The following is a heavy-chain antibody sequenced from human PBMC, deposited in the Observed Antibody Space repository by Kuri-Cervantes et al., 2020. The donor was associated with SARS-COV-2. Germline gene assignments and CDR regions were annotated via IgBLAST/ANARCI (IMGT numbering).Heavy chain of an antibody. V-gene: IGHV3-23*01. J-gene: IGHJ6*02. CDR3: ARDDSSSSRPGYGYGMDV. D-gene: IGHD6-6*01. CDR2: ITSRGTKT. Sequence: GESLKISCEASGFAFSSHPMSWVRQAPGKGLEWVSSITSRGTKTYYADSVKGRFTISRDNSKNTLYLQMNSLRAEDTAVYYCARDDSSSSRPGYGYGMDVWGQGTTVTVSS. CDR1: GFAFSSHP.